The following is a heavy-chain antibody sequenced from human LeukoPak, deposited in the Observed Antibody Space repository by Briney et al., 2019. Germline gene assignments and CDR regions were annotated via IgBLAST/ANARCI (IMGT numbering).Heavy chain of an antibody. CDR3: ARTYYYYSSGYQQYWYFDL. CDR2: IYYSGST. CDR1: DGSISNYY. Sequence: SETLSLTCTVSDGSISNYYWSWIRQPPGKGLEWIGYIYYSGSTNYNPSLKSRVTISVDSSKNQFSLKLSSVTAADTAVYYCARTYYYYSSGYQQYWYFDLWGRGTLVTVSS. D-gene: IGHD3-22*01. V-gene: IGHV4-59*01. J-gene: IGHJ2*01.